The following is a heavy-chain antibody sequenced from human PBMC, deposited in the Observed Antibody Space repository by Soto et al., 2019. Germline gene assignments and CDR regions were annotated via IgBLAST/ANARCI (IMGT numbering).Heavy chain of an antibody. J-gene: IGHJ4*02. CDR2: IYYSGST. CDR1: GGSISSYY. CDR3: ARQSVGPYGSGSYFDS. V-gene: IGHV4-59*08. Sequence: SETLSLTCTVSGGSISSYYWSWIRQPPGKGLEWIGYIYYSGSTNYNPSLKSRVTISVDTSKNQFSLKLSSVTAADTAVYYCARQSVGPYGSGSYFDSWGQGTLVTVSS. D-gene: IGHD3-10*01.